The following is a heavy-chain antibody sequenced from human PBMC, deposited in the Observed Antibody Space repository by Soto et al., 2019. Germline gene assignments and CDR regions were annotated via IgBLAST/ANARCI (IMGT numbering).Heavy chain of an antibody. Sequence: EVQLLESGGGLVQPGESLRLSCAASGLTLSSYAMTWVRQAPGKGLVYVSSITASGDKTYYADTAKGRFTISRDNSKNTVYLQMNSLRADDTXXYFXAXDVRGADCYWGQGTLVTVSS. CDR2: ITASGDKT. V-gene: IGHV3-23*01. CDR1: GLTLSSYA. J-gene: IGHJ4*02. D-gene: IGHD2-21*02. CDR3: AXDVRGADCY.